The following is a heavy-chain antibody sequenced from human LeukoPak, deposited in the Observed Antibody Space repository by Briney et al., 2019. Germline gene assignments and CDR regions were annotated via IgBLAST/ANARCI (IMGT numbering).Heavy chain of an antibody. J-gene: IGHJ4*02. CDR1: GGTFSSYA. CDR3: ARGGPLSVGAISF. V-gene: IGHV1-69*13. CDR2: IIPIFGTA. Sequence: SVKVSCKAPGGTFSSYAISWVRQAPGQGLEWMGGIIPIFGTANYAQKFQGRVTITADESTSTAYMELSSLRSEDTAVYYCARGGPLSVGAISFWGQGTLVTVSS. D-gene: IGHD1-26*01.